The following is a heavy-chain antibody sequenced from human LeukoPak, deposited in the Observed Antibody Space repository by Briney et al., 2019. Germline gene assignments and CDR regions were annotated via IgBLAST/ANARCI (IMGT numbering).Heavy chain of an antibody. D-gene: IGHD1-26*01. CDR2: ISYDGSNK. J-gene: IGHJ4*02. Sequence: GGSLRLSCAASGFTFSSYAMHWVRQAPGKGLEWVAVISYDGSNKYYADSVKGRFTISRDNSKNTLYLQMNSLRAEDTAVHYCARGSYSGSFRGDYWGQGTLVTVSS. V-gene: IGHV3-30-3*01. CDR3: ARGSYSGSFRGDY. CDR1: GFTFSSYA.